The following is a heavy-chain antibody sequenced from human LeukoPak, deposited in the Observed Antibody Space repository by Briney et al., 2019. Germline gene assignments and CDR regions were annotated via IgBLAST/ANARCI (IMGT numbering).Heavy chain of an antibody. CDR1: GGSISSDAYS. CDR2: IYHSGST. V-gene: IGHV4-30-2*01. J-gene: IGHJ4*02. D-gene: IGHD6-13*01. CDR3: ASRHSSSWYK. Sequence: SETLSLTCAVSGGSISSDAYSWSWLRQPPGKGLEWVGYIYHSGSTFYNPSLKSRVTISVDTSKNQFSLKLSSVTAADTAVYYCASRHSSSWYKWGQGTLVTVSS.